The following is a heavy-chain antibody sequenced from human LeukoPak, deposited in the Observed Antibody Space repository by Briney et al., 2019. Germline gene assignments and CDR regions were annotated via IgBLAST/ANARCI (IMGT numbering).Heavy chain of an antibody. CDR3: ARSDEITVADSYYYYAMDV. D-gene: IGHD6-19*01. CDR2: ISSSGSNI. V-gene: IGHV3-48*03. CDR1: GFIFSNYE. Sequence: GGSLRLSCVASGFIFSNYEMNWVRQAPGKGLEWLSYISSSGSNIYYADCVKGRFTISRDNAKKSLYLQMNGLRADDTAVYFCARSDEITVADSYYYYAMDVWGKGTTVTVSS. J-gene: IGHJ6*04.